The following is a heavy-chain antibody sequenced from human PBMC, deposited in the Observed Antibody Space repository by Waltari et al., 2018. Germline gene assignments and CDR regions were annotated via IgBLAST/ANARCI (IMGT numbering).Heavy chain of an antibody. Sequence: QVQLVQSGAEVKKPGSSVKVSCKASGGTFSSYAISWVRQAPGQGLEWMGRIIPIFGNANYAQKFQGRVTITADKSTSTAYMELSSLRSEDTAVYYCASSSMATVTWKDWYFDLWGRGTLVTVSS. CDR2: IIPIFGNA. D-gene: IGHD4-17*01. CDR3: ASSSMATVTWKDWYFDL. V-gene: IGHV1-69*02. J-gene: IGHJ2*01. CDR1: GGTFSSYA.